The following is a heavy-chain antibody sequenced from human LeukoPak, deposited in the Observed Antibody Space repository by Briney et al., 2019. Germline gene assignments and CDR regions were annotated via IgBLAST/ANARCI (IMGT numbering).Heavy chain of an antibody. D-gene: IGHD1-7*01. V-gene: IGHV1-2*02. CDR2: INPNSGGT. Sequence: APVKVSCKASGYTFTGYYMHWVRQAPGQGLEWMGWINPNSGGTNYAQKFQGRVTMTRDTSISTAYMELSSLRSEDTAVYYCARGGNWNYELDYWGQGTLVTVSS. CDR3: ARGGNWNYELDY. CDR1: GYTFTGYY. J-gene: IGHJ4*02.